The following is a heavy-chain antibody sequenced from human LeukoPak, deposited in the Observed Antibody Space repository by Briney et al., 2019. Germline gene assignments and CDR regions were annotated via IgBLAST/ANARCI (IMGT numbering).Heavy chain of an antibody. CDR1: GFTFSNAW. D-gene: IGHD6-19*01. CDR3: TTVPRIAVAGYYYYYGMDV. V-gene: IGHV3-15*01. Sequence: SGGSLRLSCAASGFTFSNAWMSWVRQAPGKGLEWVGRIKSKTDGGTTDYAAPVKGRFTISRDGSKNTLYLQMNSLKTEDTAVYYCTTVPRIAVAGYYYYYGMDVWGQGTTVTVSS. J-gene: IGHJ6*02. CDR2: IKSKTDGGTT.